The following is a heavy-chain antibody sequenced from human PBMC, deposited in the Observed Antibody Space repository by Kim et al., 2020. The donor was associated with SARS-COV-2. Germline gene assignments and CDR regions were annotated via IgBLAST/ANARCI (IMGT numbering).Heavy chain of an antibody. V-gene: IGHV6-1*01. J-gene: IGHJ6*03. CDR1: GDSVSSNSAT. Sequence: SQTLSLTCAISGDSVSSNSATWSWIRQSPSRGLEWLGRTYFRSNWYTDYAVSVKSRITINPDTSKNQFSLQLNSVTPEDTAVYYCVRANYMDVWGKGTTVTVSS. CDR3: VRANYMDV. CDR2: TYFRSNWYT.